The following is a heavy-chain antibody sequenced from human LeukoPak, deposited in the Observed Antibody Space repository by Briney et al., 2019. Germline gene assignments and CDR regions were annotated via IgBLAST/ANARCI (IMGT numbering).Heavy chain of an antibody. CDR2: IKPSGGST. V-gene: IGHV1-46*01. D-gene: IGHD5-24*01. J-gene: IGHJ4*02. CDR1: GYTFTSYY. CDR3: ARDSGDAYNFDY. Sequence: ASVKVPCKASGYTFTSYYMHWVRQPPGQGLEWMGIIKPSGGSTSYAQKFQDRVTMIRDTSTSTVYMELSSQRSEDTAVYYCARDSGDAYNFDYWGQGTLVTVSS.